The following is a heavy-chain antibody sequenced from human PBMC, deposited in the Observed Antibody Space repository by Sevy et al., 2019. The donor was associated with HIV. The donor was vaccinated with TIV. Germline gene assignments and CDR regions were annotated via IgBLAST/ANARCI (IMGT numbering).Heavy chain of an antibody. CDR1: GFTFDTYT. CDR2: ISFSSSYI. J-gene: IGHJ3*02. Sequence: GGSLRLSCAASGFTFDTYTMNWVRQAPGKGLEWVSSISFSSSYIYYADSVKCRFTISRDNAKSSLYLQMNSLRADDTAVYYCASEVSSPGYYDIAGYGDEAFDIWGQGTMVTVSS. CDR3: ASEVSSPGYYDIAGYGDEAFDI. V-gene: IGHV3-21*01. D-gene: IGHD3-22*01.